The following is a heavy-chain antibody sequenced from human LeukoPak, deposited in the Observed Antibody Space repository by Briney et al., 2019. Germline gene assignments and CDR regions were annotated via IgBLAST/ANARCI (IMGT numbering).Heavy chain of an antibody. V-gene: IGHV4-39*07. J-gene: IGHJ3*02. CDR1: GGSISSSSYY. Sequence: PSETLSLTCTVSGGSISSSSYYWGWIRQPPGKGLEWIGSIYYSGSTYYNPSLKSRVTISVDTSKNQFSLRLSSVTAADTAVYFCARGPYSYDSSGAFDIWGQGTMVTVSS. CDR3: ARGPYSYDSSGAFDI. CDR2: IYYSGST. D-gene: IGHD3-22*01.